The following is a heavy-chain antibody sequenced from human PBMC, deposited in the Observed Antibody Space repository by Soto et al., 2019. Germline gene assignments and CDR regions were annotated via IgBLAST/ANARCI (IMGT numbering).Heavy chain of an antibody. V-gene: IGHV4-59*08. CDR2: IYYSGST. D-gene: IGHD2-15*01. Sequence: SETLSLTCTVSGCSISSYYWSWIRQPPGKGLEWIGYIYYSGSTNYNPSLKSRVTISVDTSKNQFSLKLSSVTAADTAVYYCARHCSGGSCYFDYWGQGTLVTVSS. J-gene: IGHJ4*02. CDR3: ARHCSGGSCYFDY. CDR1: GCSISSYY.